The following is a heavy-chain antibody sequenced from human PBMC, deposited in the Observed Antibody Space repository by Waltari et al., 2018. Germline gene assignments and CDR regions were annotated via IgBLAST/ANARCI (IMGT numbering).Heavy chain of an antibody. CDR3: AKDQAEWLVLDGYFDS. J-gene: IGHJ4*02. CDR2: MSGTGDYT. CDR1: GFYFSTYA. V-gene: IGHV3-23*01. D-gene: IGHD6-19*01. Sequence: EVQLLESGGDLEQPGGSLRISCFGSGFYFSTYAMNWVRQAPGKGLEWVSTMSGTGDYTYYADSVKGRFTISRDNSKNTVFLHMNNLRVEDTAIYFCAKDQAEWLVLDGYFDSWGQGTPVTVSS.